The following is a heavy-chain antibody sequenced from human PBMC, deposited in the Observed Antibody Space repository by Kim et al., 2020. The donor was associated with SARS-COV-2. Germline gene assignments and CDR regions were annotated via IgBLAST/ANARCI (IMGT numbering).Heavy chain of an antibody. Sequence: NSAKKFQGRVTITADESTSTAYMELSSLRSEDTAVYYCARSDTTMVGETLWGQGTLVTVSS. J-gene: IGHJ4*02. V-gene: IGHV1-69*01. CDR3: ARSDTTMVGETL. D-gene: IGHD5-18*01.